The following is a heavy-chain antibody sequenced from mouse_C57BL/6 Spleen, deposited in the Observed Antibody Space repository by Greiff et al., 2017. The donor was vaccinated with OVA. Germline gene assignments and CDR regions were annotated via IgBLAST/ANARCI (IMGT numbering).Heavy chain of an antibody. CDR1: GYTFTSYW. J-gene: IGHJ4*01. CDR2: IDPSDSYT. CDR3: ARLTPYSNPYAMDY. D-gene: IGHD2-5*01. V-gene: IGHV1-69*01. Sequence: QVQLQQPGAELVMPGASVKLSCKASGYTFTSYWMHWVKQRPGQGLEWIGEIDPSDSYTNYNQKFKGKSTLTVDKSSSTAYMQLSSLTSEDSAVYYCARLTPYSNPYAMDYWGQGTSVTVSS.